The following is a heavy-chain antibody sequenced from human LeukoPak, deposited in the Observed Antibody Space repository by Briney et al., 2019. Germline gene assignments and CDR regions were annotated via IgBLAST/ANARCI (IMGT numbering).Heavy chain of an antibody. Sequence: PSETLSLTCSVSGVSISSATYYWGWIRQAPGKGLEYIGNVYYTGTTFYNPSLKSRVTISVDTSKNQFSLKLSSVTAADTAVYYCARLGGTYLEYWFFDLWGRGTLVTVPS. J-gene: IGHJ2*01. CDR1: GVSISSATYY. CDR2: VYYTGTT. V-gene: IGHV4-39*01. D-gene: IGHD1-26*01. CDR3: ARLGGTYLEYWFFDL.